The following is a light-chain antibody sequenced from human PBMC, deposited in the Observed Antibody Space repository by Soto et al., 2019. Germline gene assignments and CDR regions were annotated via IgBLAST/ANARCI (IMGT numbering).Light chain of an antibody. J-gene: IGKJ5*01. CDR1: QSISSY. CDR3: QQSYSTPST. V-gene: IGKV1-39*01. CDR2: AAS. Sequence: DIPMTQSPSSLSASVGDRVTITCRASQSISSYLNWYQQKPGKAPKLLIYAASSLQSGVPSRFSGSGSGTDFTLTISRLQPEDVATDYCQQSYSTPSTVGQGTRLEIK.